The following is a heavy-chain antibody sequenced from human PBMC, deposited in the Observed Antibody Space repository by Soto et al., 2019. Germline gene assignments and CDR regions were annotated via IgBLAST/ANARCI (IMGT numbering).Heavy chain of an antibody. Sequence: ASVKVSCKASGYTFTGYYMHWVRQAPGQGLEWMGWINPNSGGTNYAQKFQGRVTMTRDTSISTAYMELSRLRSDDTAVYYCARVNVVVVAATREYYFDYWGQGTLVTVS. CDR1: GYTFTGYY. V-gene: IGHV1-2*02. D-gene: IGHD2-15*01. CDR3: ARVNVVVVAATREYYFDY. J-gene: IGHJ4*02. CDR2: INPNSGGT.